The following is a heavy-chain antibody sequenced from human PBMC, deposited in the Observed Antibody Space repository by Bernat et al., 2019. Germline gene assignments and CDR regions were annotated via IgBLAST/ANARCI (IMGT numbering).Heavy chain of an antibody. D-gene: IGHD6-13*01. CDR2: ISGYNGKT. Sequence: QVQLVQSRAEVKKPGASVKVSCKASGYTFTSNGISWVRQAPGHGLEWMGWISGYNGKTNYAQKLQGRVTMTTDTSTSTAYMELRSLRSDDTAVYYCARDGTAGAAGTFDYYGMDVWGQGTTVTVSS. J-gene: IGHJ6*02. V-gene: IGHV1-18*01. CDR1: GYTFTSNG. CDR3: ARDGTAGAAGTFDYYGMDV.